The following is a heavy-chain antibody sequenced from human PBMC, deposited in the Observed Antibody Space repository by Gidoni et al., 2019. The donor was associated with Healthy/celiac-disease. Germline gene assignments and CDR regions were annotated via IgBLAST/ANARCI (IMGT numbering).Heavy chain of an antibody. CDR1: GYSISSGYY. CDR3: ARVRRGYCSSTSCLNWFDP. CDR2: IYHSGST. J-gene: IGHJ5*02. D-gene: IGHD2-2*01. V-gene: IGHV4-38-2*02. Sequence: QVQLQESGPGLVKPSETLSLTCTVSGYSISSGYYWGWIRQPPGKGLEWIGRIYHSGSTYYNPSLKSRVTISVDTSKNQFSLKLSSVTAADTAVYYCARVRRGYCSSTSCLNWFDPWGQGTLVTVSS.